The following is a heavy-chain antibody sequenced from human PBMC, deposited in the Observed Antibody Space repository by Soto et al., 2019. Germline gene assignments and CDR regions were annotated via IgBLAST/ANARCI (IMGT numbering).Heavy chain of an antibody. Sequence: PSETLSLTCAVYGGSFSGYYWSWIRQPPGKGLEWIGEINHSGSTNYNPSLKSRVTISVDTSKNQFSLKLSSVTAADTAVYYCARGRQINSDIEWVPIAYWFDPWGQGTLVTVSS. CDR1: GGSFSGYY. CDR2: INHSGST. D-gene: IGHD2-15*01. V-gene: IGHV4-34*01. CDR3: ARGRQINSDIEWVPIAYWFDP. J-gene: IGHJ5*02.